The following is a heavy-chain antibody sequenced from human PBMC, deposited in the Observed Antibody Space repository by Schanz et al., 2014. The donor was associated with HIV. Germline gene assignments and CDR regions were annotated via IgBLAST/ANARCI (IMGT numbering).Heavy chain of an antibody. D-gene: IGHD1-20*01. V-gene: IGHV3-23*01. CDR1: GLTLSSYG. CDR3: AKTSITLGMDV. J-gene: IGHJ6*02. Sequence: EVQVLESGGDLVQPGGSLRLSCAASGLTLSSYGMSWVRQAPGKGLEWDSSISGGSGSTFYADSVKGRFTISRVNSKNTLYLQMNSLRAEDTAIYYCAKTSITLGMDVWGQGTTVTVSS. CDR2: ISGGSGST.